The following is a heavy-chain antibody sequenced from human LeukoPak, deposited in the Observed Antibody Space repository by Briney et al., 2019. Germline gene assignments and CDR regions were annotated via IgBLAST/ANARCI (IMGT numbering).Heavy chain of an antibody. J-gene: IGHJ3*02. V-gene: IGHV7-4-1*02. CDR1: GYTFTSYA. D-gene: IGHD2-2*01. CDR2: INTNTGNP. CDR3: ARDPGEDIVVVPAANDAFDI. Sequence: ASVKVSCKASGYTFTSYAMNWVRQAPGQGREWMGWINTNTGNPTYAQGFTGRFVFSLDTSVSTAYLQISSLKAEDTAVYYCARDPGEDIVVVPAANDAFDIWGQGTMVTVSS.